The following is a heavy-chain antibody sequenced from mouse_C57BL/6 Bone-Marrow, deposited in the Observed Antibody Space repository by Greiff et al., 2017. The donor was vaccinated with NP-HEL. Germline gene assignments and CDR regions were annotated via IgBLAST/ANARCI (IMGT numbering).Heavy chain of an antibody. V-gene: IGHV1-72*01. Sequence: QVQLHQPGAELVKPGASVKLSCKASGYTFTSYWMHWVKQRPGRGLEWIGRIDPNSGGTKYNEKFKSKATLTVDKPSSTAYMQLSSLTSEDSAVYYCATTVVAYYYAMDYWGQGTSVTVSS. J-gene: IGHJ4*01. CDR3: ATTVVAYYYAMDY. CDR1: GYTFTSYW. D-gene: IGHD1-1*01. CDR2: IDPNSGGT.